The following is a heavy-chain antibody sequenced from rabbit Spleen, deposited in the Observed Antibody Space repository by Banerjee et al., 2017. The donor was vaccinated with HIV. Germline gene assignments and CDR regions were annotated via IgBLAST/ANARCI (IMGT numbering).Heavy chain of an antibody. V-gene: IGHV1S45*01. J-gene: IGHJ4*01. Sequence: QQQLVESGGGLVQPEGSLTLPCTASGFSFSRGYWICWVRQAPGKGLGWIACINTGSGGTNYASWVNGRFTISKMSSTMVTLQMTSLTAADTATYFCARDAGSGHYIDAYFYLWGPGTLVTVS. CDR3: ARDAGSGHYIDAYFYL. D-gene: IGHD8-1*01. CDR2: INTGSGGT. CDR1: GFSFSRGYW.